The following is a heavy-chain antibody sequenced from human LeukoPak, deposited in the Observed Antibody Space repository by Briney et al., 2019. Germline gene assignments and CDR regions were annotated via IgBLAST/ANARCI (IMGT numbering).Heavy chain of an antibody. CDR2: ISASGGNS. CDR1: GFTFSDSD. D-gene: IGHD1-26*01. J-gene: IGHJ4*02. V-gene: IGHV3-23*01. Sequence: GGSLRLSCEASGFTFSDSDMSWVRQASGRGLEWVSLISASGGNSYYADSVKGRFTVSRDSSKNTLHLQMNSLRAEDTAVYYCARDIELSCWGQGTLVTVSS. CDR3: ARDIELSC.